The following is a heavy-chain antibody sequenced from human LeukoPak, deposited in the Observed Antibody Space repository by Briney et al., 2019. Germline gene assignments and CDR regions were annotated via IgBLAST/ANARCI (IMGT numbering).Heavy chain of an antibody. J-gene: IGHJ4*02. Sequence: PSETLSLTCAVYSGSFSGYCWSWIRQPPGKGLEWIGEINHSGSTNYNPSLKSRVTISVDTSKNQFSLKLSSVTAADAAVYYCARSAIDGSGVPDYWGQGTLVTVSS. CDR2: INHSGST. D-gene: IGHD3-10*01. V-gene: IGHV4-34*01. CDR3: ARSAIDGSGVPDY. CDR1: SGSFSGYC.